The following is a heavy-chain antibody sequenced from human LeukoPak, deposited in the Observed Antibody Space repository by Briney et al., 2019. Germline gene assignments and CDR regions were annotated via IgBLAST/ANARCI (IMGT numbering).Heavy chain of an antibody. CDR1: GGSISSYY. J-gene: IGHJ6*03. CDR3: ARHGIVMTTHYYMDV. CDR2: IYYSGST. Sequence: SETLSLTCTVSGGSISSYYWSWIRQPPGKGLEWIGCIYYSGSTNYNPSLKSRVTISVDTSKNQFSLKLSSVTAADTAVYYCARHGIVMTTHYYMDVWGKGTTVTISS. D-gene: IGHD4-11*01. V-gene: IGHV4-59*01.